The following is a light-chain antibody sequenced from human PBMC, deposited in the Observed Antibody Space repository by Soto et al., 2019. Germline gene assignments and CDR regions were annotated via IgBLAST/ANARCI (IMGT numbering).Light chain of an antibody. CDR3: ISYTSSSTYV. CDR2: DVS. J-gene: IGLJ1*01. CDR1: SSDVGGYNF. Sequence: QSALTQPACVSGSPGQSITISCTGSSSDVGGYNFVSWYQQHPGKAPKLIIYDVSNRPSGVSNRFSGSKSDNTASLTISGLQAEDEADYHCISYTSSSTYVFGTGTKLTVL. V-gene: IGLV2-14*03.